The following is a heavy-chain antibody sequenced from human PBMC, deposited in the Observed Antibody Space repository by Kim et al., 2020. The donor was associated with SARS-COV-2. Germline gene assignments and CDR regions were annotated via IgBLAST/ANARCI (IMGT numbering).Heavy chain of an antibody. CDR2: IIPIFGTA. CDR1: GGTFSSYA. Sequence: SVKVSCKASGGTFSSYAISWVRQAPGQGLEWMGGIIPIFGTANYAQKFQGRVTITADESTSTAYMELSSLRSEDTAVYYCARDEGGDYGDHSEGSELHLWGRGTLVTVSS. CDR3: ARDEGGDYGDHSEGSELHL. D-gene: IGHD4-17*01. V-gene: IGHV1-69*13. J-gene: IGHJ2*01.